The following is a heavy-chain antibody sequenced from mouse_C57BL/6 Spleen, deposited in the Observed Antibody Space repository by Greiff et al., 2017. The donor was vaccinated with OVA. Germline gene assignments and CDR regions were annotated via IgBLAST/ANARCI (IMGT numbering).Heavy chain of an antibody. CDR3: ASGDYGNYDYYAMDY. CDR1: GYTFTTYP. V-gene: IGHV1-47*01. D-gene: IGHD2-1*01. CDR2: FHPYNDDT. J-gene: IGHJ4*01. Sequence: QVQLQQSGAELVKPGASVKMSCKASGYTFTTYPIEWMQQNHGKSLEWIGNFHPYNDDTKYNEKFKGKATLTIEKSSITVYLELSRLTSDDSAVYYCASGDYGNYDYYAMDYWGQGTSVTVSS.